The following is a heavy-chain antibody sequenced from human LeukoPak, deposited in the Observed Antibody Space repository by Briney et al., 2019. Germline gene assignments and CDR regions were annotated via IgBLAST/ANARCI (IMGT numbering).Heavy chain of an antibody. Sequence: PGGSLRLSCAASGFTFSSYAMSWVRQAPGKGLEWVSAISGSGGSTYYADSVKGRFTISRDNAKNSLYLQMNSLRAEDTAVYYCARCGIVVVPAAMTVYYYYGMDVWGQGTTVTVSS. CDR1: GFTFSSYA. J-gene: IGHJ6*02. V-gene: IGHV3-23*01. CDR3: ARCGIVVVPAAMTVYYYYGMDV. D-gene: IGHD2-2*01. CDR2: ISGSGGST.